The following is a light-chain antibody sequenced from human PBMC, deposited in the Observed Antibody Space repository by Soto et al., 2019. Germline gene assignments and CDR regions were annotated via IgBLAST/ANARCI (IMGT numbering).Light chain of an antibody. CDR3: SSYAGSNNFV. CDR1: NSDVGGYNY. J-gene: IGLJ1*01. V-gene: IGLV2-8*01. Sequence: QSVLTQPPSASGSPGQSVTISCSGTNSDVGGYNYVSWHQQHPGNAPKLMIYEVSKRPSVVPDRFSGSKSGNSASLIVFGLQAEDEADYYCSSYAGSNNFVFGTG. CDR2: EVS.